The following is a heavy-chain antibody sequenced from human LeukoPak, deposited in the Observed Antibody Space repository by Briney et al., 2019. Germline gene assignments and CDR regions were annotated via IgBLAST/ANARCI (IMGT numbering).Heavy chain of an antibody. D-gene: IGHD2-15*01. CDR2: ISGSGGST. Sequence: GGSLRLSCAASGFTFSSYAMTWVRRAPGKGLEWVSAISGSGGSTYYADSMKGWFTISRDNSKSTLYLQMNSLRAEDTAVYYCARIKGPIIVVVATTSYAFDVWGQGTMVTVSS. CDR1: GFTFSSYA. J-gene: IGHJ3*01. V-gene: IGHV3-23*01. CDR3: ARIKGPIIVVVATTSYAFDV.